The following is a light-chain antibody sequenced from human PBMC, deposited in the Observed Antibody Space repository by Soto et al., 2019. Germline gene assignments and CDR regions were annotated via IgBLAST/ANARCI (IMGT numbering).Light chain of an antibody. J-gene: IGKJ1*01. CDR2: GAS. CDR3: QQYNNWPGT. V-gene: IGKV3-15*01. Sequence: EIVLTQSPVTLSVSPGERATLSCRASQSVSSKLAWYQQKPGQAPRLLFYGASTGATVIPARFSASGSETEFTLSNSRLQSEDFAVYYCQQYNNWPGTFGQGTKVEIK. CDR1: QSVSSK.